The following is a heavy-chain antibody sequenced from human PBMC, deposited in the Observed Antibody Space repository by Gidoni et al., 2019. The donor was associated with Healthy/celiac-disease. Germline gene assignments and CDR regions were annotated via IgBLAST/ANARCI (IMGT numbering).Heavy chain of an antibody. J-gene: IGHJ4*02. CDR1: GFTFGDYA. CDR2: IRSKAYGGTT. V-gene: IGHV3-49*05. CDR3: TRDRYHYDILTGYYMGDYFDY. D-gene: IGHD3-9*01. Sequence: EVQLVESGGGLVKPGRSLRLSCTASGFTFGDYAMSWFRQAPGKGLEWVGFIRSKAYGGTTEYAASVKGRFTISRDDSKSIAYLQMNSLKTEDTAVYYCTRDRYHYDILTGYYMGDYFDYWGQGTLVTVSS.